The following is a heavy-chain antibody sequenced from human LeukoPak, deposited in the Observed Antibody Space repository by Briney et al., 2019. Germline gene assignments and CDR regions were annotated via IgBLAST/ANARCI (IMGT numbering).Heavy chain of an antibody. J-gene: IGHJ4*02. CDR2: IYYSGST. D-gene: IGHD3-16*01. CDR1: GGSISSGDYY. CDR3: ARAVHRGGIFDY. V-gene: IGHV4-30-4*08. Sequence: PSQTLSLTCTVSGGSISSGDYYWSWIRQPPGKGLEWIGYIYYSGSTYYNPSLKSRVTISADTSKNQFSLKLSSVTAADTAVYYCARAVHRGGIFDYWGQGTLVTVSS.